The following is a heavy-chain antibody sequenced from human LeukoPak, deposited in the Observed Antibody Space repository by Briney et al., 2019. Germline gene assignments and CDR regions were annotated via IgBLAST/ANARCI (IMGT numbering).Heavy chain of an antibody. D-gene: IGHD5-18*01. CDR3: ASWGGSYGSSQLQTL. CDR2: ISSSSSYI. CDR1: GFTFSSYS. J-gene: IGHJ4*02. V-gene: IGHV3-21*01. Sequence: PGGSLRLSCAASGFTFSSYSMNWVRQAPGKGLEWVSSISSSSSYIYYADSVKGRFTISRDNAKNSLYLQMNSLRAEDTAVYYCASWGGSYGSSQLQTLWGQGTLVTVSS.